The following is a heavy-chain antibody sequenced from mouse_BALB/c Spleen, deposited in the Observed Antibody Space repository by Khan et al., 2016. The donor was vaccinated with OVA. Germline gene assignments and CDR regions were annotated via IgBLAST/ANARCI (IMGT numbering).Heavy chain of an antibody. CDR3: ARKDYYEYDSFPY. CDR2: INYSGNT. J-gene: IGHJ3*01. D-gene: IGHD2-4*01. V-gene: IGHV3-2*02. Sequence: EVQLVESGPGLVKPSQSLSLTCTVTGYSITSEYAWNWIRQFPGNKLEWMGYINYSGNTRFNPSLKSRTSITRDTSKNQFFLQLNSVTNEDTATYYCARKDYYEYDSFPYWGQGTLVTVSA. CDR1: GYSITSEYA.